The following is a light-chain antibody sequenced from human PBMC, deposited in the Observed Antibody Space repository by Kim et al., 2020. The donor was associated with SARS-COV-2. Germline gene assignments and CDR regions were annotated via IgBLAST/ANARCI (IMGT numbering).Light chain of an antibody. V-gene: IGLV1-44*01. CDR3: AAWDDSLNGWV. CDR1: SSNIGSNT. Sequence: ELTQPPSASGTPGQRVTISCSGSSSNIGSNTVNWYQQLPGTAPKLLIYSNNQRPSGVPDRFSGSKSGTSASLAISGLQSEDEADYYCAAWDDSLNGWVFGGGTKLTVL. CDR2: SNN. J-gene: IGLJ3*02.